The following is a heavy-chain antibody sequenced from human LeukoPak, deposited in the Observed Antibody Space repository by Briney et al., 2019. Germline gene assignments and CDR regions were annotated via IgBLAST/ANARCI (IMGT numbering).Heavy chain of an antibody. Sequence: GGSLRLSCAASGFTFSSYAMSWVRQTPGKGLEWVSVISGSGRSSYYTDSVKGRFAISRDNSKNTLYLQMNSLRAEDTAVYYCAKEQLQRRTYTFDYWGQGTLVTVSS. J-gene: IGHJ4*02. CDR2: ISGSGRSS. D-gene: IGHD4-23*01. CDR1: GFTFSSYA. V-gene: IGHV3-23*01. CDR3: AKEQLQRRTYTFDY.